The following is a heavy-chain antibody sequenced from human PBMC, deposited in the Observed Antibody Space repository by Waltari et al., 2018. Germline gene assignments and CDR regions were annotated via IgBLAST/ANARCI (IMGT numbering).Heavy chain of an antibody. CDR3: AKDGLGWSGSTYYYYYYMDV. CDR1: GFTFSSYG. CDR2: IRYDGSNK. D-gene: IGHD3-3*01. Sequence: QVQLVESGGGVVQPGGSLRLSCAASGFTFSSYGMHWVRQAPGKGLEWVAFIRYDGSNKYYADSVKGRFTISRDNSKNTLYLQMNSLRAEDTAVYYCAKDGLGWSGSTYYYYYYMDVWGKGTTVTISS. V-gene: IGHV3-30*02. J-gene: IGHJ6*03.